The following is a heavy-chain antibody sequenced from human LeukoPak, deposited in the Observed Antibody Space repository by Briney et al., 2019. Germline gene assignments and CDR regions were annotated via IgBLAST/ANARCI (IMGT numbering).Heavy chain of an antibody. V-gene: IGHV3-74*01. Sequence: GGSLRLSCAVSGFTFSTYWMHWVRQAPGKGLVWVSRINTDGTVTNYADSVRGRSTISRDNAKNILHLQMNSLRADDTAVYYCSRSTFGEFDYWGQGTLVTVSS. CDR1: GFTFSTYW. J-gene: IGHJ4*02. CDR2: INTDGTVT. CDR3: SRSTFGEFDY. D-gene: IGHD3-10*01.